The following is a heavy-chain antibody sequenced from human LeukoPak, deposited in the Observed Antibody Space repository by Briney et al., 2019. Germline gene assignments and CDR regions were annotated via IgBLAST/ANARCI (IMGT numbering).Heavy chain of an antibody. J-gene: IGHJ6*03. CDR2: INHSGST. V-gene: IGHV4-34*01. D-gene: IGHD2/OR15-2a*01. Sequence: SETLSLTCAVYGGSFSGYYWRWIRQPPGKGLEWIGEINHSGSTNYNPSLKSRVTISVDTSKNQFSLKLSSVTAADTAVYYCARGFRFRYYYYYMDVWGKGTTVTVSS. CDR1: GGSFSGYY. CDR3: ARGFRFRYYYYYMDV.